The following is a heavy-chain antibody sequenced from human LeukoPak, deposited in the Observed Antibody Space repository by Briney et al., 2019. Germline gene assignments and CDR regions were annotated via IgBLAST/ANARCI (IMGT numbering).Heavy chain of an antibody. Sequence: ASVKVSCKASGGTFSSYAISWVRQAPGQGLEWMGGIIPIFGTANYAQKFQGRVTITADESTSTAYMELSSLRSEDTAVYYCARGVSSVTMVRGVIIKGKNYYYYYGMDVWGKGTTVTVSS. CDR1: GGTFSSYA. CDR2: IIPIFGTA. J-gene: IGHJ6*04. CDR3: ARGVSSVTMVRGVIIKGKNYYYYYGMDV. D-gene: IGHD3-10*01. V-gene: IGHV1-69*13.